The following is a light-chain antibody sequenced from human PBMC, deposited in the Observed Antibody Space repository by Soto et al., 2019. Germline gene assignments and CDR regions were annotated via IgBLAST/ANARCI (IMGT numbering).Light chain of an antibody. V-gene: IGKV3-11*01. CDR2: DAS. J-gene: IGKJ4*01. CDR3: QQRSDWPPT. Sequence: ETVLTQSPATLYFSPWERASLSCMASRSVSSYLAWYQQKPGQAPRLLIYDASNRASGIPARFSGSGSGTDFTLTISSLEPEDFAVYYCQQRSDWPPTFGGGTKV. CDR1: RSVSSY.